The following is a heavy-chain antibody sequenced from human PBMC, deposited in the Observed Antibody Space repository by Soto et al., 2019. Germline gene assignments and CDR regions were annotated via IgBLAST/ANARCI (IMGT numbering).Heavy chain of an antibody. D-gene: IGHD3-22*01. CDR1: GGSISSYY. Sequence: QVQLQESGPGLVKPSETLSLTCTVSGGSISSYYWSWIRQPTGKGLEWIGYIYYSGSTNYNPSLKSRVTKSVDTSNNQFPLKLSSVTAADTAVYYCARGAPYYYDSSGNWFDPWGQGPLVTVSS. CDR2: IYYSGST. V-gene: IGHV4-59*01. J-gene: IGHJ5*02. CDR3: ARGAPYYYDSSGNWFDP.